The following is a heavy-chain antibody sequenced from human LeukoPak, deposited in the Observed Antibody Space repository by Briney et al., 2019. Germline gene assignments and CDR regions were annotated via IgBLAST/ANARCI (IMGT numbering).Heavy chain of an antibody. Sequence: PSQTLSLTCAVSGGSISSGGYSWSWIRQPPGKGLEWLGYIYHSGSTYYHPSLKSRVTISVDRSKNQFSLKLSSVTAADTAVYYCARVNTMVRGVMYYYGMDVWGQGTTVTVSS. J-gene: IGHJ6*02. D-gene: IGHD3-10*01. CDR2: IYHSGST. V-gene: IGHV4-30-2*01. CDR3: ARVNTMVRGVMYYYGMDV. CDR1: GGSISSGGYS.